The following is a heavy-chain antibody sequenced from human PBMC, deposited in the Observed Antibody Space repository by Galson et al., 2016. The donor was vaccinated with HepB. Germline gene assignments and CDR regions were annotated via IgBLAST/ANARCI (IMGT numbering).Heavy chain of an antibody. CDR3: ARHEGYGSGPPWDD. CDR1: GGSISSRSYY. Sequence: ETLSLTCTVSGGSISSRSYYWGWIRQPPGKGLEWIASIHSSGSPYYYNPSLKSRLTISVDTSKNQFSLRLRSVTAADTALYFCARHEGYGSGPPWDDWGQGTLVTVSS. CDR2: IHSSGSPY. V-gene: IGHV4-39*01. J-gene: IGHJ4*02. D-gene: IGHD5-18*01.